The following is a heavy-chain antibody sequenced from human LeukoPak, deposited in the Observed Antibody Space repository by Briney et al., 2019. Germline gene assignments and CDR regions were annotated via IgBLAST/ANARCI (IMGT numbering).Heavy chain of an antibody. V-gene: IGHV3-66*01. Sequence: PGGSLRLSCAASGFTVSSNYMNWVRQAPGKGLEWVSIIYSGGSTYYADSVKGRFTISRDNSKNMLYLQMNSLRAEDTAVYYCVRGSDSSGWGPGYLDYWGQGTLVTVSS. J-gene: IGHJ4*02. D-gene: IGHD6-19*01. CDR3: VRGSDSSGWGPGYLDY. CDR2: IYSGGST. CDR1: GFTVSSNY.